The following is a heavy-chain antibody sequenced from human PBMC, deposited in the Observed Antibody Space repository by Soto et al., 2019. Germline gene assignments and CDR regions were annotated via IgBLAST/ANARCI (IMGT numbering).Heavy chain of an antibody. CDR1: GGSFSGYY. V-gene: IGHV4-34*01. CDR2: INHSGST. Sequence: PSETLSLTCAVFGGSFSGYYWSWIRQPPGKGLEWIGEINHSGSTNYNPSLKSRVTISVDTSKNQFSLKLSSVTAADTAVYYCARRCITMVRGANSLYYYYYYMDVWGKGTTVTVSS. D-gene: IGHD3-10*01. J-gene: IGHJ6*03. CDR3: ARRCITMVRGANSLYYYYYYMDV.